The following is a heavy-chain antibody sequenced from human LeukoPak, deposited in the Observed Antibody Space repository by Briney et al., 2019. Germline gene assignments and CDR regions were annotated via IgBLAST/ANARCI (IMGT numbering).Heavy chain of an antibody. D-gene: IGHD3-16*01. CDR1: GFTFSNFA. CDR3: ARDFGPRLYAFDV. V-gene: IGHV3-23*01. CDR2: LGGGGIDT. Sequence: GGSLRLSCAASGFTFSNFAMSWVRQPPGKGLEWVSPLGGGGIDTYYADSVKGRFTISRDDAKNSLYLQMNSLRAEDTAVYFCARDFGPRLYAFDVWGQGTMITVSS. J-gene: IGHJ3*01.